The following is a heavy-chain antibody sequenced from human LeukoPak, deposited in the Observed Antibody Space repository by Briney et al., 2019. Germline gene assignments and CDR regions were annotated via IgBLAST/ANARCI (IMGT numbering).Heavy chain of an antibody. V-gene: IGHV3-66*01. J-gene: IGHJ4*02. Sequence: GGSPRLSCAASGFTVSSNYMSWVRQAPGKGLEWVSVIYSGGSAYYADSVKGRFTISRDNSKNTLYLQMNSLRAEDTAVYYCARDPVGDYWGQGTLVTVSS. CDR1: GFTVSSNY. D-gene: IGHD1-26*01. CDR2: IYSGGSA. CDR3: ARDPVGDY.